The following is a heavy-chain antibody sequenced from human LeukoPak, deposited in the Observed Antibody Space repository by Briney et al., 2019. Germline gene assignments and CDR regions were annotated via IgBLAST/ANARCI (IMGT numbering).Heavy chain of an antibody. CDR3: ASFGILTLRGADY. V-gene: IGHV3-7*01. CDR2: INQDGSEK. Sequence: GGSLRLSCAASGFSFSSYWISWVRQAPGKGLEWVANINQDGSEKYYVDSVKGRFTISRDNAKNSLYLQMNSLRAEDTAVYYCASFGILTLRGADYWGQGTLVTVSS. CDR1: GFSFSSYW. D-gene: IGHD3-9*01. J-gene: IGHJ4*02.